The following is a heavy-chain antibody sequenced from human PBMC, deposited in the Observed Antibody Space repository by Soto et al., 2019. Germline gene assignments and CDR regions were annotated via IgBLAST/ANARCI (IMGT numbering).Heavy chain of an antibody. D-gene: IGHD1-26*01. CDR3: ARDSAGATDY. J-gene: IGHJ4*02. V-gene: IGHV1-46*01. CDR1: GYMFTTYY. Sequence: ASVKVSCKASGYMFTTYYVQWVRQAPGQGLEWMGIINPSDGSTSYAQKFQGRVTVTRDTSTNTVYMEVRSLTSEDTGVYYCARDSAGATDYWGQGTLVTVSS. CDR2: INPSDGST.